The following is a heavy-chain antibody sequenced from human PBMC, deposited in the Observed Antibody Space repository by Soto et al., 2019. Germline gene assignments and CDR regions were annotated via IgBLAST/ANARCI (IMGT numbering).Heavy chain of an antibody. CDR3: VREDILGARSFDY. V-gene: IGHV3-48*02. D-gene: IGHD1-26*01. CDR1: GFIFGGYS. CDR2: ISSLSSPR. Sequence: GSLRLSCAASGFIFGGYSMNWVRQAPGKGLEWISYISSLSSPRYYAESVEGRFIISRDNAKNSPYLQMNSLRDEDTAVYFCVREDILGARSFDYWGQGTRVTVSS. J-gene: IGHJ4*02.